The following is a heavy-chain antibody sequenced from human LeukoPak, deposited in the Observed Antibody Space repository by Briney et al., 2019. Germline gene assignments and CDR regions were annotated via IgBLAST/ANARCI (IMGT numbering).Heavy chain of an antibody. CDR2: IYYSGST. Sequence: PSQTLSLTCTVSGGSISSGGYYWSWIRQHPGKGLEWIGYIYYSGSTYYNPSLKSRVTISVYTSKNQFSLKLSSVTAADPAVYFCASYIAAFHYFDYWGREPLVTVSS. J-gene: IGHJ4*02. D-gene: IGHD6-6*01. CDR3: ASYIAAFHYFDY. CDR1: GGSISSGGYY. V-gene: IGHV4-31*03.